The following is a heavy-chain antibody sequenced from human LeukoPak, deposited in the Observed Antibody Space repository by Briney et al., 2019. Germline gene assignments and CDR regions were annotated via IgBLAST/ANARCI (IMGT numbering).Heavy chain of an antibody. CDR3: ARHTGVRGRPDY. CDR1: GYSFTSYW. Sequence: GESLKISCEGSGYSFTSYWIGWGRQMPGKGLEWLGIIYPGDSDTRDSPSFQGQVTISADKSISTAYLQWSSLKASDTAMYYCARHTGVRGRPDYWGQGTLVTVSS. V-gene: IGHV5-51*01. J-gene: IGHJ4*02. CDR2: IYPGDSDT. D-gene: IGHD3-10*01.